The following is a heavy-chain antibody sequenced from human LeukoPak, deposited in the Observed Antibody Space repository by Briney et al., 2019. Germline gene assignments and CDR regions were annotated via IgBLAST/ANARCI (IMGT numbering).Heavy chain of an antibody. Sequence: SETLSLTCTVSGGPISSYYWSWIRRPPGKGLEWVGYLLYSGNTDSNPSLKSRVTISADTSKNQFSLRLNSVTAADTAVYFCGRVRTGNTGSPEYFEDWGQGTLVTVSS. D-gene: IGHD5-12*01. J-gene: IGHJ1*01. V-gene: IGHV4-59*01. CDR2: LLYSGNT. CDR3: GRVRTGNTGSPEYFED. CDR1: GGPISSYY.